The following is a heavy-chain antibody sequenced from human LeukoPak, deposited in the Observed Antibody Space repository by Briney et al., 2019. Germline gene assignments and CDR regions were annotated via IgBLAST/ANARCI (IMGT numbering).Heavy chain of an antibody. CDR3: AKDQREVRYSGSYSDY. D-gene: IGHD1-26*01. J-gene: IGHJ4*02. CDR2: IRYDGSNK. Sequence: PGGSLRLSCAASGFTFSSYGMHWVRQAPGKGLEWVAFIRYDGSNKYYADSVKGRFTISRDNSKNTLYLQMNSLRAEDTAVYYCAKDQREVRYSGSYSDYWGQGTLVTVSS. V-gene: IGHV3-30*02. CDR1: GFTFSSYG.